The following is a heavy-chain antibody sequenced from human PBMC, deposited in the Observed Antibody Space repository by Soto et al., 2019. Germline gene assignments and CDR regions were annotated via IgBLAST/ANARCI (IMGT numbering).Heavy chain of an antibody. CDR1: GYTFTSYG. CDR3: ARLGYDSSGYYFDWFDP. CDR2: ISAYNGNT. V-gene: IGHV1-18*01. Sequence: VKVSCKASGYTFTSYGISWVRQAPGQGLEWMGWISAYNGNTNYAQKLQGRVTMTTDTSTSTAYMELRSLRPDDTAVYYCARLGYDSSGYYFDWFDPWGQGTLVTVSS. J-gene: IGHJ5*02. D-gene: IGHD3-22*01.